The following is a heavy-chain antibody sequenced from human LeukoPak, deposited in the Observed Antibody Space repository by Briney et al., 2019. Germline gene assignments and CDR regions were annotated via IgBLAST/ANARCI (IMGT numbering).Heavy chain of an antibody. CDR2: ISYDGSNK. CDR1: GFTFSSYG. J-gene: IGHJ5*02. Sequence: GGSLRLSCAASGFTFSSYGMHWVRQAPGKGLEWVAVISYDGSNKYYADSVKGRFTISRDNSKNTLYLQMNSLRAEDTAVYYCAKDQDAEGFDPWGQGTLVTVSS. CDR3: AKDQDAEGFDP. V-gene: IGHV3-30*18.